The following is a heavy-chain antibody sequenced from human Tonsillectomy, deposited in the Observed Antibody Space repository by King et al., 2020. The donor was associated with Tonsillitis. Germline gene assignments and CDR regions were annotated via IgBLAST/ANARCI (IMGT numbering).Heavy chain of an antibody. CDR2: ISHDESNK. CDR3: ATLYANNWLNDY. Sequence: HVQLVESGGSVVQPGRSLRLSCAASGFTFSSYAVNWVRQAPGKGLEWVAVISHDESNKFYADSVKGRFTISRDNSKKTLYLQMNNLRAEDTAMYYCATLYANNWLNDYWGRGTLVTVSS. J-gene: IGHJ4*02. D-gene: IGHD2/OR15-2a*01. V-gene: IGHV3-30-3*01. CDR1: GFTFSSYA.